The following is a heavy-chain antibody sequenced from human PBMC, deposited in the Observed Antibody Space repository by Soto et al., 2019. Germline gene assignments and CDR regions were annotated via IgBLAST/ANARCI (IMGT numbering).Heavy chain of an antibody. CDR3: AREVGYGDFSAALLD. D-gene: IGHD4-17*01. CDR1: GGTFSSHS. CDR2: IITLFGTA. J-gene: IGHJ4*02. V-gene: IGHV1-69*01. Sequence: VQLMQSGAEVKQPGSSVKVSCKASGGTFSSHSINWVRQAPGQGLEWRGGIITLFGTANYAQTFQGRGTITADQSTSTAYMSLTSRRSADTAVYYCAREVGYGDFSAALLDWGQGTLVTVSS.